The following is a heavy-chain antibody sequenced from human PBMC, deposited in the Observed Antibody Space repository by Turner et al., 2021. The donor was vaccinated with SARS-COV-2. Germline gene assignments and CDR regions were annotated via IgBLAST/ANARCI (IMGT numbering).Heavy chain of an antibody. CDR3: TTDIGPITIFGVATRYGMDV. J-gene: IGHJ6*02. CDR2: IKSKTEGRTT. D-gene: IGHD3-3*01. CDR1: AFNFSNAW. V-gene: IGHV3-15*01. Sequence: VQLVESGGGLVKPGGSLRLSCAASAFNFSNAWMSWVRQAPGKGLEWVGRIKSKTEGRTTDYAAPVKVRFTIARDDSKNTVYLQMNSLKTEDTAVYYCTTDIGPITIFGVATRYGMDVWGQGTTVTVSS.